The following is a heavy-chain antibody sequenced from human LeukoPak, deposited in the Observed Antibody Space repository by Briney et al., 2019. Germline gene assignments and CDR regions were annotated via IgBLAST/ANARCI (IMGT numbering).Heavy chain of an antibody. CDR3: ARNRYYYGSRNYGVPTWFDP. D-gene: IGHD3-10*01. V-gene: IGHV4-4*02. CDR2: ISHGGTS. CDR1: GGSINNNNW. Sequence: SETLSLTCAVSGGSINNNNWWTWVRQPPGKGLEWIGDISHGGTSNYNPSLQSRVTISLDKSKNHFSLNLTSVTAADTAVYYCARNRYYYGSRNYGVPTWFDPWGQGTLVTVSS. J-gene: IGHJ5*02.